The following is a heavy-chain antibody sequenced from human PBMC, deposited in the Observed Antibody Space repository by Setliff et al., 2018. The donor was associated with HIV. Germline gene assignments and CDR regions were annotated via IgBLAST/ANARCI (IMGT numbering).Heavy chain of an antibody. D-gene: IGHD3-10*01. CDR2: IGSSNHGI. Sequence: SGGSLRLSCEISGFTFSNYGMHWVRQAPGKGLDWVAHIGSSNHGIHYTASVQGRFTVSRDNANNLLFLQMNNLRVEDTAVYYCASFFGDYGYWGHGTQVTVSS. V-gene: IGHV3-48*04. CDR1: GFTFSNYG. CDR3: ASFFGDYGY. J-gene: IGHJ4*01.